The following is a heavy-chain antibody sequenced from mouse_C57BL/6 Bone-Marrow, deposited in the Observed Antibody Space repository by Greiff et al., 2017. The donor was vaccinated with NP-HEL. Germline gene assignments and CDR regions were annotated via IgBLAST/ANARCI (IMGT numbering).Heavy chain of an antibody. V-gene: IGHV2-9-1*01. J-gene: IGHJ4*01. CDR1: GFSLTSYA. Sequence: VKLQESGPGLVAPSQSLSITCTVSGFSLTSYAISWVRQPPGKGLEWLGVIWTGGGTNYNSALKSRLSISKDNSKSQVFLKMNSLQTDDTARYYCARSIYYDYGSAMDYWGQGTSVTVSS. CDR3: ARSIYYDYGSAMDY. CDR2: IWTGGGT. D-gene: IGHD2-4*01.